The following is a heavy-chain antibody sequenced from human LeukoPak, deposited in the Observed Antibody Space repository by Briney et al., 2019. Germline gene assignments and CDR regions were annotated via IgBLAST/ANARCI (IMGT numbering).Heavy chain of an antibody. CDR1: GGSISSGGYY. CDR3: ARVTDGGDYFDY. V-gene: IGHV4-31*03. D-gene: IGHD3-10*01. J-gene: IGHJ4*02. Sequence: PSETLSLTCTVSGGSISSGGYYWSWIRQHPGKGLEWIGYIYYSGSTYYNPSLKSRVTISVDTSKNQFSLKLSSVTAADTAVYYCARVTDGGDYFDYWGQGTLVTVSS. CDR2: IYYSGST.